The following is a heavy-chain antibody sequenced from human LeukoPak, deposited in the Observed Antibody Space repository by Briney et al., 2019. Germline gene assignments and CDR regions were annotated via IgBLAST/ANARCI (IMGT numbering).Heavy chain of an antibody. CDR3: ALIKIADTDFDY. V-gene: IGHV3-74*01. D-gene: IGHD2-15*01. CDR2: INSEGSST. J-gene: IGHJ4*02. Sequence: GGSLRLSCAASGFTFSNYWMHWVRQAPGKGLVWVSRINSEGSSTSYADSVKGRFTISRDNAKNTLYLQMNSLRAEDTAVYYCALIKIADTDFDYWGQGTLVTVSS. CDR1: GFTFSNYW.